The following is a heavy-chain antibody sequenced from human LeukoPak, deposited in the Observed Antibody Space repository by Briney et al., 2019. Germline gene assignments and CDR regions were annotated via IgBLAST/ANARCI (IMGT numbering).Heavy chain of an antibody. CDR3: AREPGVQAAGSAWFDP. Sequence: PGRSLRLSCAASGFTFSSYGMHWVRQAPGKGLEWVAVIWYDGSNKYYADSVKGRFTTARDNSKNTLYLQMNSLRAEDTAVYYCAREPGVQAAGSAWFDPWGQGTLVTVSS. CDR2: IWYDGSNK. V-gene: IGHV3-33*01. J-gene: IGHJ5*02. CDR1: GFTFSSYG. D-gene: IGHD6-13*01.